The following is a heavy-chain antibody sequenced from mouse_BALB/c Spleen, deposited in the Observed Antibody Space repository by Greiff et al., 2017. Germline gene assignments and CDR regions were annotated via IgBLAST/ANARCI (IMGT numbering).Heavy chain of an antibody. V-gene: IGHV3-6*02. CDR3: ARVRRTGYFDV. CDR2: ISYDGSN. D-gene: IGHD2-12*01. J-gene: IGHJ1*01. CDR1: GYSITSGYY. Sequence: EVQVVESGPGLVKPSQSLSLTCSVTGYSITSGYYWNWIRQFPGNKLEWMGYISYDGSNNYNPSLKNRISITRDTSKNQFFLKLNSVTTEDTATYYCARVRRTGYFDVWGAGTTVTVAS.